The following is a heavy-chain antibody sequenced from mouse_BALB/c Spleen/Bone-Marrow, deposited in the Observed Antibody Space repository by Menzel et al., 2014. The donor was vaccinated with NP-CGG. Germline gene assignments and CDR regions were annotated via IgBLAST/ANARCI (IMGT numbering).Heavy chain of an antibody. J-gene: IGHJ3*01. Sequence: VMLVESGPGLVAPSQSLSITCTVSGFSLTSYGVHWVRQPPGEGLEWLGVIWAGGSTNYNSALMSRLSISKDNSKSXVFLKMNSLQTDDTAMYYCARVSSTMITTVFAYWGQGTLVTVSA. CDR3: ARVSSTMITTVFAY. CDR2: IWAGGST. CDR1: GFSLTSYG. V-gene: IGHV2-9*02. D-gene: IGHD2-4*01.